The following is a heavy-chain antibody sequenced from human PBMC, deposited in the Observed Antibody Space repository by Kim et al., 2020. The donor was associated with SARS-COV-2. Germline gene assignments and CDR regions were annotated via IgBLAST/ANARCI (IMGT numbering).Heavy chain of an antibody. J-gene: IGHJ4*02. CDR3: ASGYDYRFDH. Sequence: SSTTYADCVKSRLPISRDNARNTLSLEMISLRADDTAVYFCASGYDYRFDHWGQGALVSVSS. V-gene: IGHV3-74*03. D-gene: IGHD5-12*01. CDR2: SST.